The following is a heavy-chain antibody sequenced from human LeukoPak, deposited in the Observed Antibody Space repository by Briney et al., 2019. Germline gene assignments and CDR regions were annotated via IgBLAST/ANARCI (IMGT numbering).Heavy chain of an antibody. CDR1: GFTFSGAD. Sequence: QPGGSLRLSCATSGFTFSGADMHWVRQVSGKGLEWVGRIRGKGNKYATEYAASVKGRFTISRDDSKNTAYLQMNSLKTEDTAVYYCIRYGSGSYSTDYWGQGTQVTVSS. J-gene: IGHJ4*02. CDR2: IRGKGNKYAT. V-gene: IGHV3-73*01. D-gene: IGHD3-10*01. CDR3: IRYGSGSYSTDY.